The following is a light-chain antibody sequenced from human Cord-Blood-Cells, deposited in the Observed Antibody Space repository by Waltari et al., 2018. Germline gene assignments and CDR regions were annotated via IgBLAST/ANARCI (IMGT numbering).Light chain of an antibody. J-gene: IGKJ3*01. CDR3: QQYDNLPLFT. Sequence: DIQMTQSPSSMSASVGDRVPITCQASQDISNYLNWYQQKPGKTPKLLIYDASNLETGVPSRFSGSGSETDFTFTISSLQPQDIATYYCQQYDNLPLFTFGPGTKVDIK. V-gene: IGKV1-33*01. CDR2: DAS. CDR1: QDISNY.